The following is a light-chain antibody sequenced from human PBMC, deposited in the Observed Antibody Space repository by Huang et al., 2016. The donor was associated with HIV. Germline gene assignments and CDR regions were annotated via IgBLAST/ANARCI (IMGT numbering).Light chain of an antibody. J-gene: IGKJ3*01. V-gene: IGKV1-33*01. Sequence: DIQMTQSPSSLSASIGDRVTITCRASRHIYSYLNWDQHRPGKAPKLPIYDAANLEVGVPSRFSGSGSGRNFTLIISSLQPEDFATYYCQQYDSLPRTFGPGTKV. CDR2: DAA. CDR1: RHIYSY. CDR3: QQYDSLPRT.